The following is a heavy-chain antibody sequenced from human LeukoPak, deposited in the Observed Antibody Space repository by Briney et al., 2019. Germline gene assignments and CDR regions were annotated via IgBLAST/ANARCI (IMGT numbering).Heavy chain of an antibody. D-gene: IGHD6-19*01. CDR1: GASISSYY. Sequence: SETLSLICTVSGASISSYYWSWIRQPPGKGLEWIGDIYYSGSIKNNPSLKSRVTMSVDTSKNQFSLKLSSVTAADTAVYYCARGRAVASDYWGQGTLVTVSS. V-gene: IGHV4-59*12. J-gene: IGHJ4*02. CDR2: IYYSGSI. CDR3: ARGRAVASDY.